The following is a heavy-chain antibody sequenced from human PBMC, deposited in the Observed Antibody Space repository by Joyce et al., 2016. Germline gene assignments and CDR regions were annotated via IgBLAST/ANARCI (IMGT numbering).Heavy chain of an antibody. D-gene: IGHD1-26*01. CDR2: INPSPGST. V-gene: IGHV1-46*01. Sequence: QVQLVQSGAEVKKPGASVKVSCKASGYTFTSYYMDWVRQAPGQGLEWMGKINPSPGSTNYARKFQGRVTMTRDTSTSTVYMELSGLMSDDTAIYYCARDLRSGGYWGQGTLVTVSS. CDR1: GYTFTSYY. J-gene: IGHJ4*02. CDR3: ARDLRSGGY.